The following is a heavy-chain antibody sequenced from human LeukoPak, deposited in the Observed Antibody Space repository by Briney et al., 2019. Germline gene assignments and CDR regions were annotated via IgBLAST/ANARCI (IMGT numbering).Heavy chain of an antibody. CDR1: GFSFSSYG. V-gene: IGHV3-33*01. CDR2: IWYDGSNK. CDR3: ARGHSGSYPIDY. D-gene: IGHD1-26*01. Sequence: VRSLRLSCEASGFSFSSYGMHWVRQAPGKGLEWVAVIWYDGSNKYYADSVKGRFTISRDNSKNTLYLQMNSLRAEDTAVYYCARGHSGSYPIDYWGQGTLVTVSS. J-gene: IGHJ4*02.